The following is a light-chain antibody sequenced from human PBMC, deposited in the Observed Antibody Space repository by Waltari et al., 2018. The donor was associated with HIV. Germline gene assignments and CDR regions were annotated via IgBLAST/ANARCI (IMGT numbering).Light chain of an antibody. Sequence: QSVVTQEPSIPVSPGGTFTLTCSSATAPVGSGPYVNWFQQKPGQPPRPFIYSSTRRHPLTPERFSGSLGGERAALTLANVGPEEQADYYWMLFFRSSYPVGGGTRVTVL. V-gene: IGLV7-43*01. CDR3: MLFFRSSYP. J-gene: IGLJ2*01. CDR1: TAPVGSGPY. CDR2: SST.